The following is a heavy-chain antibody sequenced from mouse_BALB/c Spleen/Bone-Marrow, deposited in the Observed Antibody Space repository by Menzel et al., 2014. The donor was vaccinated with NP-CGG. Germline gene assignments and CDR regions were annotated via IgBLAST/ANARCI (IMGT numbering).Heavy chain of an antibody. CDR2: ISSGGGST. J-gene: IGHJ1*01. Sequence: DVHLVASGGGLVKSGGSLKLSCAASGFAFSSYDMSWVRQTPEKRLEWVAYISSGGGSTYYPDTVKGRFTISRDNAKNTLYLEMSSVKGEDAARYYCARQGYGYVDFDVWGAGTTVTVSS. D-gene: IGHD1-2*01. CDR3: ARQGYGYVDFDV. V-gene: IGHV5-12-1*01. CDR1: GFAFSSYD.